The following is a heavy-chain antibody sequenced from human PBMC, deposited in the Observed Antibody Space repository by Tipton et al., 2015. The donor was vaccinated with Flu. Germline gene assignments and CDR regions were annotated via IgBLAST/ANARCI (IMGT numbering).Heavy chain of an antibody. D-gene: IGHD2-21*01. CDR3: ARQIGGGDCY. CDR2: IKQDGSVK. CDR1: GFTFSSYW. J-gene: IGHJ4*02. Sequence: SLRLSCAASGFTFSSYWMTWVRQAPGKGLEWVANIKQDGSVKYYVDSVKGRFTISRDNGKNSLYLQMNSLRADDTAVYYCARQIGGGDCYWGQGTLVTVSS. V-gene: IGHV3-7*03.